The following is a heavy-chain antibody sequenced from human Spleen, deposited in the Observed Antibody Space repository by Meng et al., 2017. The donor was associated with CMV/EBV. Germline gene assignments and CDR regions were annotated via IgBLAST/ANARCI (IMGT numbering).Heavy chain of an antibody. Sequence: ASVKVSCKAFGYSFTSYGISWVRQAPGQGLEWMGWISGYNDNTNYAQKFQGRVIVTTEISTSIAYMELRSLRSDDTAVYYCARDGGDYWSGHSNNHDAIDIWGQGTRVTVSS. V-gene: IGHV1-18*01. CDR3: ARDGGDYWSGHSNNHDAIDI. J-gene: IGHJ3*02. CDR1: GYSFTSYG. D-gene: IGHD3-3*01. CDR2: ISGYNDNT.